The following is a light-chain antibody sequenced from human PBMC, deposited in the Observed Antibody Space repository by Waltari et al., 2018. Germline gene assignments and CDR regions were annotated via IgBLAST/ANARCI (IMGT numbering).Light chain of an antibody. V-gene: IGKV3-20*01. CDR2: HAS. CDR1: HSISSSY. CDR3: QQYGSSSIT. Sequence: DIVLTQSPGTLSLSPGASVTLSCRASHSISSSYVAWYQQNAGQAPRLIMYHASTRAAGIPDRFSGRGSVRDFTLTISGLEPEDCAVYYCQQYGSSSITFGQGTRLDIK. J-gene: IGKJ5*01.